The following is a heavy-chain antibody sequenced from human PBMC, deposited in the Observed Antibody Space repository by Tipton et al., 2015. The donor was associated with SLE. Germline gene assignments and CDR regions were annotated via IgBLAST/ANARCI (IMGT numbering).Heavy chain of an antibody. CDR2: ISSNGGST. V-gene: IGHV3-64*02. D-gene: IGHD1-7*01. Sequence: SLRLSCAASGFTFSSYAMHWVRQAPGKGLEYVSAISSNGGSTYYADSVKGRFTISRDNSKNTLYLQMGSLRAEDTAVYYCARDPNPLAGTTYYYYYGMDVWGQGTTVTVSS. J-gene: IGHJ6*02. CDR1: GFTFSSYA. CDR3: ARDPNPLAGTTYYYYYGMDV.